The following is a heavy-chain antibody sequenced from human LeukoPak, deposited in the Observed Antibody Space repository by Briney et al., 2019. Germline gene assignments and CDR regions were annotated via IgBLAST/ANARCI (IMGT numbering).Heavy chain of an antibody. D-gene: IGHD4-17*01. CDR2: INWNGGRT. CDR3: ARGQIYGDYGC. J-gene: IGHJ4*02. Sequence: GGSLRLSCAASGFTFDDYGMSWVRQAPGKGLEWVSTINWNGGRTGYADSVKGRFTISRDNAKNSLYLQMNSLRAEDTAFYYRARGQIYGDYGCWGQGTLVTVSS. CDR1: GFTFDDYG. V-gene: IGHV3-20*04.